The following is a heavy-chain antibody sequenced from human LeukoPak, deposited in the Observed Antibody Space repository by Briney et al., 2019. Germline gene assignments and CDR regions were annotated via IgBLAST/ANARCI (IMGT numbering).Heavy chain of an antibody. D-gene: IGHD5-12*01. J-gene: IGHJ4*02. CDR3: ARWGNSGYASGYFDY. CDR2: IYYSGST. V-gene: IGHV4-31*03. Sequence: PSETLSLTCTVSGDSISSGGNYWSWLRQHPGKGLEWIGYIYYSGSTYYNPSLKSRLTISVGTSKNQFSLKLSSVTAADTAVYYCARWGNSGYASGYFDYWGQGTLVTVSS. CDR1: GDSISSGGNY.